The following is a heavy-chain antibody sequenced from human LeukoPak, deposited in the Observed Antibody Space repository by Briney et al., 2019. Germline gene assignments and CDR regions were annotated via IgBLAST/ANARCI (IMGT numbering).Heavy chain of an antibody. J-gene: IGHJ3*02. CDR3: ARDQTLGRYYDFWSGLGAFDI. Sequence: GGSLRLSCAASGFTVSSNYMSWVRQAPGKGLEWVAVISYDGSNKYYADSVKGRFTISRDNSKNTLYLQMNSLRAEDTAVYYCARDQTLGRYYDFWSGLGAFDIWGQGTMVTVSS. CDR2: ISYDGSNK. D-gene: IGHD3-3*01. V-gene: IGHV3-30-3*01. CDR1: GFTVSSNY.